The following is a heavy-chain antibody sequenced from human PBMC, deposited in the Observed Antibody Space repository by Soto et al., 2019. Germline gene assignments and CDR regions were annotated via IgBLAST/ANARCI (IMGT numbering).Heavy chain of an antibody. CDR1: GYSFTSYW. D-gene: IGHD1-20*01. Sequence: PGESLKISCKGSGYSFTSYWIGWVRQMPGKGLEWMGIIYPGDSDTRYSPSFQGQVTISADKSISTAYLQWSSLKASDTAMYYCARVTGTGEYYYGMDVWGQGTTVTVSS. V-gene: IGHV5-51*01. CDR2: IYPGDSDT. J-gene: IGHJ6*02. CDR3: ARVTGTGEYYYGMDV.